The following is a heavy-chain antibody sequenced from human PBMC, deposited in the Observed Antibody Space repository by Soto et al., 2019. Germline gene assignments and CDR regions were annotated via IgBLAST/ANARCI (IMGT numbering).Heavy chain of an antibody. V-gene: IGHV5-51*03. CDR2: IYPGDSDT. Sequence: EVQLVQSGAEVKKPGESLKISCKGSGYSFTSYWIGWVRQMPGKGLEWMGIIYPGDSDTRYSPSFQGQVTISADKSISTAYLQWSSLKASDTAMYYCARREVTYYYRSGSYYFDYWGQGTLVTVSS. CDR3: ARREVTYYYRSGSYYFDY. CDR1: GYSFTSYW. J-gene: IGHJ4*02. D-gene: IGHD3-10*01.